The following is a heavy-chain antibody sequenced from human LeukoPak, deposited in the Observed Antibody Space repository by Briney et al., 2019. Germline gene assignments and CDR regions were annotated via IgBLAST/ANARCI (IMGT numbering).Heavy chain of an antibody. D-gene: IGHD6-13*01. Sequence: ASVKVSCKVSGYTLTELSMHWVRHAPGKGREWMGGFDPEDGETIYAQKFQGRVTMTEDTSTDTAYMELSSLRSEDTAVYYCATRAPFIAAAGREIYYYYGMDVWGQGTTVTVSS. CDR1: GYTLTELS. J-gene: IGHJ6*02. CDR2: FDPEDGET. V-gene: IGHV1-24*01. CDR3: ATRAPFIAAAGREIYYYYGMDV.